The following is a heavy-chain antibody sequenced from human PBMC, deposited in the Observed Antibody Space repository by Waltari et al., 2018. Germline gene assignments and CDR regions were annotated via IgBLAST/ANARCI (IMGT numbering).Heavy chain of an antibody. D-gene: IGHD3-16*01. Sequence: QLQLQESGPGLVKPSETLSLTCTVSGGSISSSSYYWGWIRQPPGKGLEWIGSIYYSGSTYYNPSLKSRVTISVDTSKNQFSLKLSSVTAADTAVYYCASMGKMGDFDYWGQGTLVTVSS. CDR2: IYYSGST. J-gene: IGHJ4*02. CDR1: GGSISSSSYY. V-gene: IGHV4-39*01. CDR3: ASMGKMGDFDY.